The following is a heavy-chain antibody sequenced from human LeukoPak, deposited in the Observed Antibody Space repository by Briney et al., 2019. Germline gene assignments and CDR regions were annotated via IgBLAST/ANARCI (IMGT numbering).Heavy chain of an antibody. CDR2: IYNSGTT. Sequence: PSETLSLTCTVSGGSISSGSYYWSWIRQPAGKGLEWIGRIYNSGTTNYNPSLKSRVTILVDTSKNLFSLKLPSVSAADTAVYFCARAPGGRRAYYMDVWGKGTTVTISS. J-gene: IGHJ6*03. CDR1: GGSISSGSYY. CDR3: ARAPGGRRAYYMDV. V-gene: IGHV4-61*02. D-gene: IGHD3-16*01.